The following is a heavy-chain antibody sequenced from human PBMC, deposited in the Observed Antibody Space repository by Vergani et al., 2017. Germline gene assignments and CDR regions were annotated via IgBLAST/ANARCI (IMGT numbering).Heavy chain of an antibody. V-gene: IGHV3-30*02. CDR2: IRSDESRR. CDR1: GFTFNSYG. J-gene: IGHJ4*02. Sequence: QVQLVESGGGVVQPGGSLRLSCAASGFTFNSYGMHWVRQAPGKGLEWVAFIRSDESRRYYGDSMEGPFTISRDNSKNTLYLQMKSLRPEDTAVYYCAKEGGGYCSGGTCYPEYWGQGTLVIVSS. D-gene: IGHD2-15*01. CDR3: AKEGGGYCSGGTCYPEY.